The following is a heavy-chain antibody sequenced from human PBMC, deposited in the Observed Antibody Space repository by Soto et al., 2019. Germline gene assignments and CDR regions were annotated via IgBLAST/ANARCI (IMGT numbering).Heavy chain of an antibody. V-gene: IGHV3-74*01. CDR2: INSDGSST. CDR3: ARGGTSIAARDYYYGMDV. J-gene: IGHJ6*02. Sequence: GGSLRLSCAASGFNFSSYWMHWVRQAPGKGLVWVSRINSDGSSTSYADSVKGRFTISRDNAKNTLYLQMNSLRAEDTAVYYCARGGTSIAARDYYYGMDVWGQGTTVTVSS. D-gene: IGHD6-6*01. CDR1: GFNFSSYW.